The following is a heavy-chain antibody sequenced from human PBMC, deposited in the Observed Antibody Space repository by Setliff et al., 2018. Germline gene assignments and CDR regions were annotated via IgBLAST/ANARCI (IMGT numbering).Heavy chain of an antibody. D-gene: IGHD6-13*01. V-gene: IGHV3-48*03. CDR2: ISSSGTAM. CDR3: ARDLAAGKGPVDY. CDR1: GFSLGAYE. Sequence: PGGSLRLSCAASGFSLGAYEFNWVRQAPGKGLEWVSYISSSGTAMYYVDSVKGRFTISRDNAKNSLYLQMNSLRAEDTAVYYCARDLAAGKGPVDYWGQGTLVTVSS. J-gene: IGHJ4*02.